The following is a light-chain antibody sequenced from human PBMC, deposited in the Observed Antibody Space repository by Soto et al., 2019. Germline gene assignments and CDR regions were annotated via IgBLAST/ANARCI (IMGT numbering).Light chain of an antibody. CDR1: QSVTSN. J-gene: IGKJ1*01. CDR3: QQYNNWPTWT. CDR2: GAS. V-gene: IGKV3-15*01. Sequence: EIVLTQSPGTLSLSPGERATLSCRASQSVTSNYLAWYQQKPGQAPRLLISGASTRATGIPARFSGSGSGTEFTLTISSLQSEDFAVYYCQQYNNWPTWTFGQGTKVDIK.